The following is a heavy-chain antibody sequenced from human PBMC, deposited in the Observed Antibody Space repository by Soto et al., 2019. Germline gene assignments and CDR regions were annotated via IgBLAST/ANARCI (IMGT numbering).Heavy chain of an antibody. V-gene: IGHV1-8*01. Sequence: QVQLVQSGAEVKKPGASVKVSCKASGYTFTSYDINWVRQATGQGLEWMGWMNPNSGNTGYAQKFQGRVTMTRNTSISTAYMELSSLRSEDTAVYYRAREGLCSDCSCYQPLFDYWGQGTLVTVSS. CDR3: AREGLCSDCSCYQPLFDY. CDR1: GYTFTSYD. D-gene: IGHD2-15*01. CDR2: MNPNSGNT. J-gene: IGHJ4*02.